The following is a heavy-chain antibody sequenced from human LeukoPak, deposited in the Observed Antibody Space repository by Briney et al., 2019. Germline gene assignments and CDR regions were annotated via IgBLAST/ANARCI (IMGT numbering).Heavy chain of an antibody. D-gene: IGHD7-27*01. CDR1: GGSISNYY. Sequence: TSETLSLTCAVSGGSISNYYCSWIRQPPGKGLEWLGYIHYSGYTNYNPSLKSRVTISVDTSKNQFSLNRSSVTAADTAVYYCARHWGSDWYFDLWGRGTLVTVSS. V-gene: IGHV4-59*01. J-gene: IGHJ2*01. CDR2: IHYSGYT. CDR3: ARHWGSDWYFDL.